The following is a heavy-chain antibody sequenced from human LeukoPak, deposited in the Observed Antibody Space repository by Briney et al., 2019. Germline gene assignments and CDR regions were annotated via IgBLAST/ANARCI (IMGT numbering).Heavy chain of an antibody. J-gene: IGHJ4*02. CDR1: GFTFSSYD. CDR2: IRYDGSNK. V-gene: IGHV3-30*02. CDR3: AKDLQKRWLQFKSDGGFDY. Sequence: GGSLRLSCAASGFTFSSYDIHWVRQAPGKGLEWVAFIRYDGSNKYYADSVKGQFTISRDNSKNTLYLQMNSLRAEDTAVYYCAKDLQKRWLQFKSDGGFDYWGQGTLVTVSS. D-gene: IGHD5-24*01.